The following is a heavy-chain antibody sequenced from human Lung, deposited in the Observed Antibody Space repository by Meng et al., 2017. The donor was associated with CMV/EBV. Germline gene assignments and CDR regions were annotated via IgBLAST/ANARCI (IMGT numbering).Heavy chain of an antibody. D-gene: IGHD6-6*01. J-gene: IGHJ4*02. CDR1: GGSLSGYY. V-gene: IGHV4-34*01. CDR2: IRHSGDIT. Sequence: SETLSLXXGIYGGSLSGYYWSWIRQTPGKGLEWIGEIRHSGDITNYNPSLKGRVTISIDTSKKQFSLKLSAVTAADTAVYYCARQYSSSYYSDYWGQGTLVTISS. CDR3: ARQYSSSYYSDY.